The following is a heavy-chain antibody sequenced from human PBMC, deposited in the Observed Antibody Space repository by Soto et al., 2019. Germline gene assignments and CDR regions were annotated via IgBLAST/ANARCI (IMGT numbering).Heavy chain of an antibody. D-gene: IGHD5-12*01. Sequence: SETLSLTCTVSGGSISSGGDYWSWIRQHPGKGLEWIGYIYYNGSTNYNPSLKSQVTISVDTSKNRFSLKLSSVTAADTAVYYCARARGVATIIYYYGMDVWGQGTTVTVS. CDR1: GGSISSGGDY. J-gene: IGHJ6*02. V-gene: IGHV4-31*01. CDR2: IYYNGST. CDR3: ARARGVATIIYYYGMDV.